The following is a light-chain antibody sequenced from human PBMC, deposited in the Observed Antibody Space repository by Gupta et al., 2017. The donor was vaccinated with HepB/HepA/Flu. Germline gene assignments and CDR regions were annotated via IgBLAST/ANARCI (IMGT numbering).Light chain of an antibody. J-gene: IGKJ2*01. CDR3: QQHSNWPPYT. CDR1: QSVSSY. V-gene: IGKV3-11*01. CDR2: DAS. Sequence: EIVLTQSPATLSLSPGERATLSCRASQSVSSYLAWYQQKPGQAPRLLIYDASNRATGIPARFSGSGSGTDVTLTISNREQEDFAVYYCQQHSNWPPYTFGQGTKLEIK.